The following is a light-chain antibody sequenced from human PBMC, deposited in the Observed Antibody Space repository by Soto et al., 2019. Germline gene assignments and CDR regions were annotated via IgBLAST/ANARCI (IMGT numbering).Light chain of an antibody. CDR1: QSISIW. V-gene: IGKV1-5*03. CDR2: KTS. CDR3: QQYNDYSWT. J-gene: IGKJ1*01. Sequence: DIHMTQSPSTLSASVGDRVTITCRASQSISIWLAWYQQKPWKAPNLLIYKTSSLESGVPSRFSGSGSGKEFTLTLSSLQPDDIATYYCQQYNDYSWTFGQGTKVEIK.